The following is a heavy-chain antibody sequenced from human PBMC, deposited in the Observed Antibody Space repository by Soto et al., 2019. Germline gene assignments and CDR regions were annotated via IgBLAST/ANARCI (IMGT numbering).Heavy chain of an antibody. CDR2: MNPGSGDT. Sequence: ASVKVSCKASGYTFTNNDVTWVRQATGQGLEWMGWMNPGSGDTGYAQKFQGRVTMTRNISIATAYMELSSLRSEDTAIYYCARMASFGSLNWFDPWGQGTLATV. CDR1: GYTFTNND. V-gene: IGHV1-8*01. D-gene: IGHD5-18*01. J-gene: IGHJ5*02. CDR3: ARMASFGSLNWFDP.